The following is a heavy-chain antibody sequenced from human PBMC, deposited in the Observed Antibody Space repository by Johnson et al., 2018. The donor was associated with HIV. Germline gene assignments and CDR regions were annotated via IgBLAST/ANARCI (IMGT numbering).Heavy chain of an antibody. Sequence: VQLVESGGGVVQPGRSLRLSCAASGFTFNTYWMHWVRQAPGKGLVWVARINSDGGGTSYVDFVQGRFTISSDNARNTLYLKLNSLRAEDTAVYYCAKDRMYDYGDYGGAFDIWGQGTMVTVSS. D-gene: IGHD4-17*01. CDR2: INSDGGGT. J-gene: IGHJ3*02. V-gene: IGHV3-74*01. CDR3: AKDRMYDYGDYGGAFDI. CDR1: GFTFNTYW.